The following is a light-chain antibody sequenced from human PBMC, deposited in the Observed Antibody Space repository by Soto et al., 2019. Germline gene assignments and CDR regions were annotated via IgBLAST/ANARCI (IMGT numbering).Light chain of an antibody. Sequence: DIQITQSPATLSASVGDRVTITCRASQSISTWLAWFQQKPGKAPKLLVYDASTLQSGVASRFSGSGSGTEFTLIISGLQPDDSATYYCQQYTNTNNPWMFGQRTKVDIK. CDR2: DAS. V-gene: IGKV1-5*01. CDR1: QSISTW. CDR3: QQYTNTNNPWM. J-gene: IGKJ1*01.